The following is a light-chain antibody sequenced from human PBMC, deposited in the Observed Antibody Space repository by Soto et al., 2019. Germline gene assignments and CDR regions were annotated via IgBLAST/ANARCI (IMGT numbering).Light chain of an antibody. J-gene: IGLJ2*01. V-gene: IGLV3-21*04. CDR3: QVWDSSSDHVV. CDR1: NIGSKS. Sequence: SYELTQPPSVSVAPGKTAKITCGGNNIGSKSVHWYQQKPGQAPVLVIYYDSARPSGIPERFSGSNSGNTATLSIGRVEAGDEADYYCQVWDSSSDHVVFGRGTKLTVL. CDR2: YDS.